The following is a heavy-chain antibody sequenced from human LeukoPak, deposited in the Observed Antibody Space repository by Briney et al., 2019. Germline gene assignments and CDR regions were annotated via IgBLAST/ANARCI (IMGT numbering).Heavy chain of an antibody. D-gene: IGHD5-18*01. CDR2: ISGSGGST. CDR3: AKDQGYSYGSTPYYFDY. V-gene: IGHV3-23*01. J-gene: IGHJ4*02. CDR1: GFTFSSYA. Sequence: HPGGSLRLSCAASGFTFSSYAMSWVRQAPGKGLEWVSAISGSGGSTYYADSVKGRFTISRDNSKNTLYLQMNSLRAEDTAVYYCAKDQGYSYGSTPYYFDYWGQGTLVTVSS.